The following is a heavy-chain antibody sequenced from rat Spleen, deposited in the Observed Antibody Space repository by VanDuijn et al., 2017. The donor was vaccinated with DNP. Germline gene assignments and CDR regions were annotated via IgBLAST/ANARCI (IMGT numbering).Heavy chain of an antibody. CDR2: ITYDGGST. Sequence: EVQLVESGGDLVQPGRSLKLSCASSGFTFSDYYMAWVRQAPTKGLEWVAYITYDGGSTYYRDSVQGRFTISRDDAKNTQYLQMDSLRSEDTATYYCARHEDYSSYVYGFAYWGQGTLVTVSS. J-gene: IGHJ3*01. V-gene: IGHV5-7*01. D-gene: IGHD1-2*01. CDR3: ARHEDYSSYVYGFAY. CDR1: GFTFSDYY.